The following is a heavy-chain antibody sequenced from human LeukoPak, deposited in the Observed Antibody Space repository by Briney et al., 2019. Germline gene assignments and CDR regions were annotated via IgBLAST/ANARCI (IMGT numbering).Heavy chain of an antibody. CDR2: IYYSGST. J-gene: IGHJ4*02. D-gene: IGHD4-23*01. CDR3: ARTPAVGPFDY. CDR1: GGSISSGGYY. V-gene: IGHV4-31*03. Sequence: SETLSLTCTVSGGSISSGGYYWSWIRQHPGKGLEWIGYIYYSGSTYYNPSLKSRVTISVDTSKNQFSLKLSSVTAADTAVYYCARTPAVGPFDYWGQGTLVTVSS.